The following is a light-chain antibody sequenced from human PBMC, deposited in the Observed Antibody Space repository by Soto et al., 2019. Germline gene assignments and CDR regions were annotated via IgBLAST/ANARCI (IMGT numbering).Light chain of an antibody. CDR2: EVS. CDR1: SSDVGGYNY. V-gene: IGLV2-8*01. J-gene: IGLJ2*01. Sequence: QSVLTQPPSASGSPGQSVTISCTGTSSDVGGYNYVSWYQQHPGKAPKLMIYEVSKRPSGVPDRFSGSKSSNTSSLTVSGLQAEDEADYYCSSYAGSNMVVFGGGTKVTVL. CDR3: SSYAGSNMVV.